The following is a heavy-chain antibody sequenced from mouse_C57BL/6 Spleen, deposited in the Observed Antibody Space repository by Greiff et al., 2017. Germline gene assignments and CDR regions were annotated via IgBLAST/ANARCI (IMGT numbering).Heavy chain of an antibody. CDR1: GYTFTDYY. J-gene: IGHJ1*03. Sequence: VKVVESGAELVRPGASVKLSCKASGYTFTDYYINWVKQRPGQGLAWIARLYPGRGNTYYNEKFKGKATLTAEQSSSTAYMQLSSLTSEDSAVYFCARRTTVVAPYWYFDVWGTGTTVTVSS. V-gene: IGHV1-76*01. CDR2: LYPGRGNT. CDR3: ARRTTVVAPYWYFDV. D-gene: IGHD1-1*01.